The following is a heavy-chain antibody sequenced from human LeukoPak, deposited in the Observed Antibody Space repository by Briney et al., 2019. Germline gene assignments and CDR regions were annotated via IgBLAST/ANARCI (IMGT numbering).Heavy chain of an antibody. D-gene: IGHD5-18*01. CDR2: IYYSGST. CDR3: ARGTDTATFDY. V-gene: IGHV4-59*01. CDR1: GGSISSYY. Sequence: SETLSLTCTVSGGSISSYYWSWIRQPPGKGLEWIGYIYYSGSTNYNPSLKSRVTISVDTSKNQFSLKLSSVTAADTAVYYCARGTDTATFDYWGQGTLVTVSS. J-gene: IGHJ4*02.